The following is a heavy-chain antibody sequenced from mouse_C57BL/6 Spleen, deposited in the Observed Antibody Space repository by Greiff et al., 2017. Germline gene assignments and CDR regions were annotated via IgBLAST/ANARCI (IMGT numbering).Heavy chain of an antibody. J-gene: IGHJ1*03. CDR2: IYPGSGST. Sequence: QVQLQQPGAELVKPGASVKMSCKASGYTFTSYWITWVKQRPGQGLEWIGDIYPGSGSTNYNEKFKSKATLTVDTSSSTAYMQLSSLTSEDSAVYYGARVVYGSSFHWYFDVWGTGTTVTVSS. CDR3: ARVVYGSSFHWYFDV. D-gene: IGHD1-1*01. CDR1: GYTFTSYW. V-gene: IGHV1-55*01.